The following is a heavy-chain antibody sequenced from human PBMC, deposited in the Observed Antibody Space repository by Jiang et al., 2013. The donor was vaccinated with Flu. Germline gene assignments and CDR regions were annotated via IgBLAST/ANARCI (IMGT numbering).Heavy chain of an antibody. CDR3: AHRHSSGWYVAFDY. V-gene: IGHV2-5*02. J-gene: IGHJ4*02. CDR1: GFSLSTSGVG. D-gene: IGHD6-19*01. CDR2: IYWDDDK. Sequence: KPTQTLTLTCTFSGFSLSTSGVGVGWIRQPPGKALEWLALIYWDDDKRYSPSLKSRLTITKDTSKNQVVLTMTNMDPVDTATYYCAHRHSSGWYVAFDYWGQGTLVTVSS.